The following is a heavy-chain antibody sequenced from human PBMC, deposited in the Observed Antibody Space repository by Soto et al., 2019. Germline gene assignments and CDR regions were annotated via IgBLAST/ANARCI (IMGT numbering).Heavy chain of an antibody. J-gene: IGHJ4*02. D-gene: IGHD2-2*01. CDR1: GFTFSAYA. Sequence: EVQLLESGGGLAQPGGSLRLSCAASGFTFSAYAMSWVRQAPGKGLEWVSTIGATSGSTYYADSVKGRFTISRDNSKNTLHLQMNSLRADDTAVYYCAKRRIAGSTSCYDYWGQGTLVTVSS. CDR3: AKRRIAGSTSCYDY. CDR2: IGATSGST. V-gene: IGHV3-23*01.